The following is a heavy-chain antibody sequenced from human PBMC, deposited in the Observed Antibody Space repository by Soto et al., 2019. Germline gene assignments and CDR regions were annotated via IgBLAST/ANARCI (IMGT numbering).Heavy chain of an antibody. Sequence: QVQLVESGGGVVQPGRSLRLSCAASGFTFSSYGMHWVRQAPGKGLEWVAVISYDGSNKDFADSVKGRFTISRDNSKNTLYLQMNSLRAEDTAVYYCAKSRTNYYDRSGLDYWGQGTLVTVSS. J-gene: IGHJ4*02. CDR3: AKSRTNYYDRSGLDY. CDR2: ISYDGSNK. V-gene: IGHV3-30*18. D-gene: IGHD3-22*01. CDR1: GFTFSSYG.